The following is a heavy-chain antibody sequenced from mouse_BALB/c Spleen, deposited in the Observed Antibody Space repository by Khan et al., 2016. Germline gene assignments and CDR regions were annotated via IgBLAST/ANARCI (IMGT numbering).Heavy chain of an antibody. CDR2: INTYSGES. V-gene: IGHV9-3-1*01. CDR1: GYTFTNYG. J-gene: IGHJ1*01. Sequence: QIQLVQSGPELKKPGKTVKISCKASGYTFTNYGMNWVKQAPGKGLKWMGWINTYSGESTYADDFKGRFAFSLETSANTAYLQITNLKNEDTPTYFCARYRYYYGSSRYFDVWGAGTTVTVSS. CDR3: ARYRYYYGSSRYFDV. D-gene: IGHD1-1*01.